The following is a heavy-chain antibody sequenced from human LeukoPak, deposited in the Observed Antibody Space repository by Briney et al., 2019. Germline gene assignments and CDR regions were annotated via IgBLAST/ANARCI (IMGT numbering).Heavy chain of an antibody. CDR2: ISSTYDI. V-gene: IGHV3-48*02. CDR1: GFIFSPYA. CDR3: AGDHNWGFDF. D-gene: IGHD7-27*01. Sequence: GGSLRLSCAAPGFIFSPYAMNWVRQAPGRGLEWVSYISSTYDIYYSDSVRGRFTISRDNAKNSVYLQMNSLRDEDTAVYYCAGDHNWGFDFWGQGTLVAVSS. J-gene: IGHJ4*02.